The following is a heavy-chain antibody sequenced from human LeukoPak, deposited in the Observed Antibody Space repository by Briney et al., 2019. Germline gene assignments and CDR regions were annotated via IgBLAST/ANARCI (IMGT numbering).Heavy chain of an antibody. J-gene: IGHJ5*02. V-gene: IGHV3-9*01. Sequence: GGSLRLSCAASGFTFDDYAMHGVRQAPGKGLEWVSGISWNSGSIGYADSVKGRFTISSDNAKNSLYLQMNSLRAEDTALYYCAKALSPSVAGPDNWFDPWGQGTLVTVSP. CDR3: AKALSPSVAGPDNWFDP. CDR2: ISWNSGSI. CDR1: GFTFDDYA. D-gene: IGHD6-19*01.